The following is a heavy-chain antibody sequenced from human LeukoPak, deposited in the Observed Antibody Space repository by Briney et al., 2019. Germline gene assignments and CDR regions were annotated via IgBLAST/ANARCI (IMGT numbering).Heavy chain of an antibody. D-gene: IGHD3-3*01. CDR3: AIPPLYDFWSGRDPGYMDV. CDR1: GFTFSSHG. CDR2: IWYDGSRT. V-gene: IGHV3-33*01. Sequence: GGSLRLSCAASGFTFSSHGMQWVRQAPGKGLEWVALIWYDGSRTNYVDSVMGRFTISRDSSKNTLYLQMDNLRVEDTAVYYCAIPPLYDFWSGRDPGYMDVWGKGTTVTVSS. J-gene: IGHJ6*03.